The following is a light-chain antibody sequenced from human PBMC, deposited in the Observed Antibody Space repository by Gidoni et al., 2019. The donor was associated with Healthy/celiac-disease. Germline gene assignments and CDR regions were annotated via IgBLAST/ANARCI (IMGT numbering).Light chain of an antibody. J-gene: IGLJ2*01. CDR3: QAWDSSTEA. CDR2: QDS. Sequence: SYELTQPPSAPVSPGQTASITCSGDKLGDKYACWYQQKPGQSPVLVIYQDSKRPSGIPERFSGSNSGNTATLTISGTQAMDEADYYCQAWDSSTEAFGGGTKLTVL. V-gene: IGLV3-1*01. CDR1: KLGDKY.